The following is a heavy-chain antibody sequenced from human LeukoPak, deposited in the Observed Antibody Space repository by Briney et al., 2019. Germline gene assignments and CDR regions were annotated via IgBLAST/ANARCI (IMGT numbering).Heavy chain of an antibody. J-gene: IGHJ3*02. D-gene: IGHD2-21*02. V-gene: IGHV3-48*04. Sequence: GGSLRPSCAASGFTFSSYSMNWVRQAPGKGLEWVSYISSSSSTIYYADSVKGRFTISRDNAKNSLYLQMNSLRAEDTAVYYCARGEHIVVVTAIRGGGDAFDIWGQGTMVTVSS. CDR1: GFTFSSYS. CDR3: ARGEHIVVVTAIRGGGDAFDI. CDR2: ISSSSSTI.